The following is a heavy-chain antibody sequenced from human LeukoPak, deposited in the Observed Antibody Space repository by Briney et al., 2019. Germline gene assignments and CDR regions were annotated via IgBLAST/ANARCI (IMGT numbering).Heavy chain of an antibody. D-gene: IGHD4-17*01. Sequence: SETLSLTCTVSGGSISSYYWSWIRQPPGKGLEWIGYIYYSGSTNYNPSLKSRVTISVDTSKNQFSLKLSSVTAADTAVYYCARDSLVDDYGDYYYGMDVWGQGTTVTVSS. CDR2: IYYSGST. CDR1: GGSISSYY. J-gene: IGHJ6*02. CDR3: ARDSLVDDYGDYYYGMDV. V-gene: IGHV4-59*01.